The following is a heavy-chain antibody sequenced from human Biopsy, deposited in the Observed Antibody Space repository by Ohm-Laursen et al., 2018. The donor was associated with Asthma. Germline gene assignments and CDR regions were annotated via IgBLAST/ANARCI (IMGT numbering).Heavy chain of an antibody. D-gene: IGHD2-8*01. Sequence: GSLRLSCAASGFTVSDYHMYWIRQTPGRGLEWISYIGSRITDAIYYADSVKGRFTISRDNAKNSVFLKMNSLRAEDTGVYYCAREVKMAYWGRGTLVTVSS. V-gene: IGHV3-11*01. J-gene: IGHJ4*02. CDR3: AREVKMAY. CDR2: IGSRITDAI. CDR1: GFTVSDYH.